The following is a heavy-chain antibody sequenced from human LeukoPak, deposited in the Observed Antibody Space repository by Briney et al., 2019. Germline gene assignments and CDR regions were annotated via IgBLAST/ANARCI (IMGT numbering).Heavy chain of an antibody. CDR3: ARDPGCSGGSCLYYYYYMDV. Sequence: GASVKVSCKASRYTFTSYYMHWVRQAPGQGLEWMGIINPSGGSTSYAQKFQGRVTMTRDMSTSTVYMELSRLRSDDTAVYYCARDPGCSGGSCLYYYYYMDVWGKGTTVTISS. V-gene: IGHV1-46*01. J-gene: IGHJ6*03. D-gene: IGHD2-15*01. CDR2: INPSGGST. CDR1: RYTFTSYY.